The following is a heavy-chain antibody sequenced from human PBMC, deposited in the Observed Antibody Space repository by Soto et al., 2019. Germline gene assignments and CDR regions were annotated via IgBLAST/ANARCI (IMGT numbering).Heavy chain of an antibody. CDR3: AKMASESSGYYLPDDAFDI. J-gene: IGHJ3*02. CDR1: GFTFSSYA. CDR2: ISGSGGST. Sequence: GGSLRLSCAASGFTFSSYAMSWVRQAPGKGLEWVSAISGSGGSTYYADSVKGRFTISRDNSKNTLYLQMNSLRAEDTAVYYCAKMASESSGYYLPDDAFDIWGQGTMVTVSS. V-gene: IGHV3-23*01. D-gene: IGHD3-22*01.